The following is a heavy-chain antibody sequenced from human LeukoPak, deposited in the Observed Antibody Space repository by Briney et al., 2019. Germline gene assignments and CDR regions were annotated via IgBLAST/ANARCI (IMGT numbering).Heavy chain of an antibody. CDR2: IKSKTDGGTT. Sequence: GGSLRLSCEASGFTFGNYAMNWVRQAPGKGLEWVGHIKSKTDGGTTDYAAPVKGRFTISRDDSKNTLYLQMNSLKTEDTAVYYCIRYGYNLAEYYQHWGQGTLVTVSS. J-gene: IGHJ1*01. CDR3: IRYGYNLAEYYQH. V-gene: IGHV3-15*07. CDR1: GFTFGNYA. D-gene: IGHD5-24*01.